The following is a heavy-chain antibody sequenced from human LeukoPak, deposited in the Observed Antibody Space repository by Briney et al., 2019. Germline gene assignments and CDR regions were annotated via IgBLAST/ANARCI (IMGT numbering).Heavy chain of an antibody. V-gene: IGHV3-21*01. Sequence: GGSLRLSCAASGFTFSSYSMNWVRQAPGKGLEWVSSISSSSSYIYYADSVKGRFTISRDNAKNSLYLQMNSLGAEDTAVYYCARVPWLVPYYYYYYMDVWGKGTTVTVSS. CDR2: ISSSSSYI. D-gene: IGHD6-19*01. J-gene: IGHJ6*03. CDR3: ARVPWLVPYYYYYYMDV. CDR1: GFTFSSYS.